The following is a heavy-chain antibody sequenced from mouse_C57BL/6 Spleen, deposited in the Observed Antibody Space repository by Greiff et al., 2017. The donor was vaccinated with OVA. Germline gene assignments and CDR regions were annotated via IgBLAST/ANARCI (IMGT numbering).Heavy chain of an antibody. D-gene: IGHD2-4*01. CDR2: ISYDGSN. CDR1: GYSITSGYY. CDR3: ARDGGLRRGAWFAY. Sequence: EVKLVESGPGLVKPSQSLSLTCSVTGYSITSGYYWNWIRQFPGNKLEWMGYISYDGSNNYNPSLKNRISLTRDTSKNQYFLKLNYVTTEDAATYYCARDGGLRRGAWFAYWGQGTLVTVSA. V-gene: IGHV3-6*01. J-gene: IGHJ3*01.